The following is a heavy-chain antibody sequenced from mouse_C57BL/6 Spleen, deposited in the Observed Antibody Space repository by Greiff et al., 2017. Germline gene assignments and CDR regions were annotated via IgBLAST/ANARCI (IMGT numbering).Heavy chain of an antibody. V-gene: IGHV5-12*01. CDR3: ARHRVYGSRWYFDV. CDR1: GFTFSDYY. CDR2: ISNGGGST. Sequence: EVHLVESGGGLVQPGGSLKLSCAASGFTFSDYYMYWVRQTPEKRLEWVAYISNGGGSTYYPDTVKGRFTISRDNAKNTLYLQMSRLKSEDTAMYYCARHRVYGSRWYFDVWGTGTTVTVSS. D-gene: IGHD1-1*01. J-gene: IGHJ1*03.